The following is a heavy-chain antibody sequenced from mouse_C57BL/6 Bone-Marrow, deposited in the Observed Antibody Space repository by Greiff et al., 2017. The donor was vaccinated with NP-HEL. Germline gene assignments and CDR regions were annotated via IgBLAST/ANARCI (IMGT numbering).Heavy chain of an antibody. Sequence: EVKLQESGPVLVKPGASVKMSCKASGYTFTDYYMNWVKQSHGKSLEWIGVINPYNGGTSYNQKFKGKATLTVDKSSSTAYMELNSLTSEDSAVYYCSPYYYGSSYWYFDVWGTGTTVTVSS. CDR1: GYTFTDYY. CDR2: INPYNGGT. D-gene: IGHD1-1*01. CDR3: SPYYYGSSYWYFDV. J-gene: IGHJ1*03. V-gene: IGHV1-19*01.